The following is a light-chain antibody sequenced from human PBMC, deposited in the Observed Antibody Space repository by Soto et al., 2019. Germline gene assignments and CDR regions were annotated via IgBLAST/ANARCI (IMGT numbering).Light chain of an antibody. CDR1: QDIRTE. Sequence: ALQMTQSPSSLSASVGDRVTITCRASQDIRTELGWYQQKPGKAPKLLIYGATTLQSGVPSRFSGSGSGTDFTLTISCLQPEDFATYYCLQDYNSPRTFGQGTKVVVK. J-gene: IGKJ1*01. CDR2: GAT. CDR3: LQDYNSPRT. V-gene: IGKV1-6*01.